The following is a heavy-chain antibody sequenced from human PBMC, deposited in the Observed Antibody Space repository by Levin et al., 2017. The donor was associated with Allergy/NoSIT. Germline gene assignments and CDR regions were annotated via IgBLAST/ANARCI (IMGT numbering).Heavy chain of an antibody. CDR2: ISSSGSTI. CDR3: ARAPEGLYDSSGYDWFDP. Sequence: LSLTCAASGFTFSDYYMSWIRQAPGKGLEWVSYISSSGSTIYYADSVKGRFTISRDNAKNSLYLQMNSLRAEDTAVYYCARAPEGLYDSSGYDWFDPWGQGTLVTVSS. CDR1: GFTFSDYY. D-gene: IGHD3-22*01. J-gene: IGHJ5*02. V-gene: IGHV3-11*01.